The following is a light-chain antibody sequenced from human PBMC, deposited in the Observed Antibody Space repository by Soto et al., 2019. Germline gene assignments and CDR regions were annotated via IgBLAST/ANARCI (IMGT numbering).Light chain of an antibody. Sequence: DIQMTQSPSTLSASVGDRVTITCRASQSVSVWLAWYQQKPGKAPKLLISDASSLQRGVPSRFSGSGSGTDFTLTISSLQPEDFATYYCQQLNNYPRTFGQGTKVDIK. CDR2: DAS. CDR1: QSVSVW. CDR3: QQLNNYPRT. V-gene: IGKV1-5*01. J-gene: IGKJ1*01.